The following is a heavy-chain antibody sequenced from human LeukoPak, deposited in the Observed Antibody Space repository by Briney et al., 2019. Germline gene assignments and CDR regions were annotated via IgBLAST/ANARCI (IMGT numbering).Heavy chain of an antibody. V-gene: IGHV3-21*01. Sequence: GGSLRLSCAASGFTFSSYSMNWVRQAPGKGLEWVSSISSSSSYIYYADSVKGRFTISRDNAKDSLYLQMNSLRAEDTAVYYCAREGSGITGTDYWGQGTLVTVSS. D-gene: IGHD1-20*01. CDR1: GFTFSSYS. CDR2: ISSSSSYI. J-gene: IGHJ4*02. CDR3: AREGSGITGTDY.